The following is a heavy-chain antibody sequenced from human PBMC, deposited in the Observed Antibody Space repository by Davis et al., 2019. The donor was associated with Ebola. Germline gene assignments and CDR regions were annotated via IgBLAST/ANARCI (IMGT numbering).Heavy chain of an antibody. J-gene: IGHJ4*02. D-gene: IGHD3-10*01. CDR1: GYTFSNYG. CDR2: ISANNGLT. Sequence: ASVKVSCKASGYTFSNYGITWVRQAPGQGLEWVGWISANNGLTNYVQKLQGRVTMTTDTSTSTAYMELRSLRSDDTAVYYCARGGGSTQSGIDYWGQGTLVTVSS. V-gene: IGHV1-18*01. CDR3: ARGGGSTQSGIDY.